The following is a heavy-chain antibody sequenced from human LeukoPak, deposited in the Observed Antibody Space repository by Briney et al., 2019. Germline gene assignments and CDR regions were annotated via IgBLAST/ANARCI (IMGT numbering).Heavy chain of an antibody. D-gene: IGHD2-15*01. V-gene: IGHV4-39*01. J-gene: IGHJ4*02. CDR2: MYYSGST. CDR1: GGSISSSSQY. Sequence: SETLSLTCSVSGGSISSSSQYWGWIRQPPGKGLEWIGTMYYSGSTYYNPSLKSRVTISVDTSKNQFSLKLSSVTAADTAVYYCARRYCSGGSCYYFDYWGQGTLATVSS. CDR3: ARRYCSGGSCYYFDY.